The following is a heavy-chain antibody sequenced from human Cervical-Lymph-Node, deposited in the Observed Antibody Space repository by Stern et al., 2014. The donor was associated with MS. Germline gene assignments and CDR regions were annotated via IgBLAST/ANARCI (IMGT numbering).Heavy chain of an antibody. CDR3: ASDVATGY. CDR2: ISGSGRYI. Sequence: EVQLVEPGGGLVKPGGSLTLSCTASGFMFRVYTIVWVRQAPGKGLEWVSSISGSGRYIFYADSVKGRFTISRGNANNTLNLQMSSLRVDDTAVYYCASDVATGYWGQGTLVTVSS. J-gene: IGHJ4*02. CDR1: GFMFRVYT. V-gene: IGHV3-21*01. D-gene: IGHD5-12*01.